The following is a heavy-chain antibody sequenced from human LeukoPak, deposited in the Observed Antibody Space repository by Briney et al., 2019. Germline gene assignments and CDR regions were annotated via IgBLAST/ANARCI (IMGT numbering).Heavy chain of an antibody. V-gene: IGHV4-59*01. CDR1: GGSISSYY. D-gene: IGHD1-26*01. J-gene: IGHJ3*02. CDR3: ARVKWGDAFDI. Sequence: SETLSVNCTVSGGSISSYYWSWIRQPPGKGLEWIGYINYSGSTNYTPSLKSRVTISVDTSKNQLSLKLSSVTAADTAVYYCARVKWGDAFDIWGQGTMVTVSS. CDR2: INYSGST.